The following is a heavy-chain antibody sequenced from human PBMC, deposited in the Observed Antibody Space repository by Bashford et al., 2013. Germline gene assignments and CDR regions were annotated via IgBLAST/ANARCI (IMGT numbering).Heavy chain of an antibody. Sequence: SETLSLTCTVSGGSISSGGYYWSWIRQHPGKGLEWIGYIYYSGSTYYNPSLKSRVTISVDTSKNQFSLKLSSVTAADTAVYYCARDNLDYGDYVDWFDPWGQGTLVTVSS. CDR2: IYYSGST. J-gene: IGHJ5*02. CDR3: ARDNLDYGDYVDWFDP. CDR1: GGSISSGGYY. D-gene: IGHD4-17*01. V-gene: IGHV4-31*03.